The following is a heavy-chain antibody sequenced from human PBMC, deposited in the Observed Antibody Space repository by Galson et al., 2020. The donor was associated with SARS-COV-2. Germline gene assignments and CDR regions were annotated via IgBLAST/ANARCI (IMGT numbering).Heavy chain of an antibody. CDR2: IHHGGNT. J-gene: IGHJ5*02. CDR1: GGSIISDNW. D-gene: IGHD3-9*01. V-gene: IGHV4-4*02. Sequence: SETLSLTCAVSGGSIISDNWWTWVRQPPGKGLEWIGEIHHGGNTNYNTSLKYRVTLWVDKSKNQFSLNLNSVTAADTAVYFCARLYRDPDYSFFWFDPWGQGTLVIVSS. CDR3: ARLYRDPDYSFFWFDP.